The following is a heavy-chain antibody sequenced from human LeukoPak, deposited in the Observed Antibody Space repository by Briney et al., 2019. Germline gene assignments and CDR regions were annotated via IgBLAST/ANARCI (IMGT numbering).Heavy chain of an antibody. D-gene: IGHD2-2*01. J-gene: IGHJ4*02. CDR3: ERGWASSLYYFDF. V-gene: IGHV4-59*01. CDR2: TYDSGSS. CDR1: GGSMRNYY. Sequence: SETLSLTCAVSGGSMRNYYWSWIRHPPGKGMEWIGYTYDSGSSSYNTSLRSRVSISIDTSKNQFSRNLSSVTAADTAVYYCERGWASSLYYFDFWGQGKLVTVSS.